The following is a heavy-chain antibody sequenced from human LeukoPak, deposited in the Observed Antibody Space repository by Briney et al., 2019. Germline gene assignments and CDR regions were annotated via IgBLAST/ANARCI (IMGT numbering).Heavy chain of an antibody. CDR1: GGSISSSSYY. V-gene: IGHV4-39*01. D-gene: IGHD6-19*01. CDR2: IYYSGST. Sequence: SETLSLTCTVSGGSISSSSYYWGWIRQPPGKGLEWIGSIYYSGSTYYNPSLKSRVTIAVDTSKNQFSLKLSSVTAADTAVYYCASPGVGAVAGTGLFFDYWGQGTLVTVSS. J-gene: IGHJ4*02. CDR3: ASPGVGAVAGTGLFFDY.